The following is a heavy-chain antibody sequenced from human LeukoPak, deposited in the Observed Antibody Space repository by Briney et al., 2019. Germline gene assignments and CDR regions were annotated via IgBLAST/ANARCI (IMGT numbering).Heavy chain of an antibody. V-gene: IGHV3-30-3*01. Sequence: GGSLRLSCAASGFTFSDYYMSWIRQAPGKGLEWVAVISYDGSNKYYADSVKGRFTISRDNSKNTLYLQMNSLRAEDTAVYYCARARYYDFWSGYYIRLVDYWGQGTLVTVSS. J-gene: IGHJ4*02. CDR3: ARARYYDFWSGYYIRLVDY. D-gene: IGHD3-3*01. CDR2: ISYDGSNK. CDR1: GFTFSDYY.